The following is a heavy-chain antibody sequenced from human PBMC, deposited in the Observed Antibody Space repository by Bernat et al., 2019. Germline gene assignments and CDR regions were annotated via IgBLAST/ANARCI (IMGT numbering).Heavy chain of an antibody. CDR2: IIPILGIA. D-gene: IGHD6-6*01. J-gene: IGHJ5*02. Sequence: QVQLVQSGAEVKKPGSSVKVSCKASGGTFSSYAISWLRQAPGQGLEWMGRIIPILGIANYAQKFQGRGKITAGKSTSTAYMELSSLRSEDTAVYYCARSSSSSSGWFDPWGQGTLVTVSS. V-gene: IGHV1-69*04. CDR1: GGTFSSYA. CDR3: ARSSSSSSGWFDP.